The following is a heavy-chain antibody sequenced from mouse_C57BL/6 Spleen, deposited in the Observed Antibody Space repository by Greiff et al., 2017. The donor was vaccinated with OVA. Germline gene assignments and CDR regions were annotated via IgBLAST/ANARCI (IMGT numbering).Heavy chain of an antibody. CDR1: GYTFTSYW. V-gene: IGHV1-64*01. CDR2: IHPNSGST. CDR3: ARYYYDSYYFDY. Sequence: QVHVKQSGAELVKPGASVKLSCKASGYTFTSYWMHWVKQRPGQGLEWIGMIHPNSGSTNYNEKFKSKATLTVDKSSSTAYMQLSSLTSEDSAVYYCARYYYDSYYFDYWGQGTTLTVSS. J-gene: IGHJ2*01. D-gene: IGHD2-4*01.